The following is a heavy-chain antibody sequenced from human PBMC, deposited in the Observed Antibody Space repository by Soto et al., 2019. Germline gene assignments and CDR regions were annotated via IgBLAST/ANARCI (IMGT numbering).Heavy chain of an antibody. CDR2: MNPNSGNT. V-gene: IGHV1-8*01. CDR1: GYTFTSYD. J-gene: IGHJ4*02. Sequence: QVQLVQSGAEVKKPGASVKVSCKASGYTFTSYDINWVRQATGQGLESMGWMNPNSGNTAYAQKFQGRVTMPRNTSISTAYMELSSLRSEDTAVYYCARGNEYGGNFDYWGQGTLVTVSS. CDR3: ARGNEYGGNFDY. D-gene: IGHD2-15*01.